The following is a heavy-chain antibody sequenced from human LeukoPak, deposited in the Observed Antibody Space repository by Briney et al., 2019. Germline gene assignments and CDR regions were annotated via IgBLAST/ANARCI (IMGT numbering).Heavy chain of an antibody. CDR1: GVSISSYY. CDR3: AREVAAAGSDY. Sequence: SETLSLTCTVSGVSISSYYWSWLRQPPGKGLEWIGYIYYSGSTNYNPSLKSRVTISVDTSKNQFSLKLSSVTAADTAVYYCAREVAAAGSDYWGQGTLVTVSS. CDR2: IYYSGST. D-gene: IGHD6-13*01. J-gene: IGHJ4*02. V-gene: IGHV4-59*01.